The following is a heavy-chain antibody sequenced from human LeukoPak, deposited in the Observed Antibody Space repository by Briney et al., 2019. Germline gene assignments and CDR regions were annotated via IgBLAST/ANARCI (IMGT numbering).Heavy chain of an antibody. CDR2: ISGSGANT. V-gene: IGHV3-23*01. J-gene: IGHJ3*02. Sequence: GGSLRLSCAASGFTFSSYTMNWVRQAPGKGLEWVSAISGSGANTYYADSLKGRFTISRDNSKNTLYLQMNSLKTEDTAVYYCTRRYNYDSSGYYYVRDAFDIWGQGTMVTVSS. CDR1: GFTFSSYT. CDR3: TRRYNYDSSGYYYVRDAFDI. D-gene: IGHD3-22*01.